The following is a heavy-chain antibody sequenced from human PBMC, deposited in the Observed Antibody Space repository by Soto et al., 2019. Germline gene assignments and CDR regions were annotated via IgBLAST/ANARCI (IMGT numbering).Heavy chain of an antibody. V-gene: IGHV1-8*01. Sequence: QVQLVQSGAEVKKPGASVKVSCKASAYTFTSYDINWVRQATGQGLEWMGWMNPNSGNTGYARKFQGRVTMTRNTSISTAYMELSSLRSEDTAVYYCARERTGTTSMDVWGQGTTVTVSS. CDR2: MNPNSGNT. J-gene: IGHJ6*02. CDR1: AYTFTSYD. D-gene: IGHD1-1*01. CDR3: ARERTGTTSMDV.